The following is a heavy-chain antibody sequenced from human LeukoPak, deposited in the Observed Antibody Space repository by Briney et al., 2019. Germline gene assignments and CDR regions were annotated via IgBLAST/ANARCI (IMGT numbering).Heavy chain of an antibody. J-gene: IGHJ6*04. CDR2: ISSSGSTI. Sequence: GGSLRLSCAAPGFTFSSYEMNWVRQAPGKGLEWVSYISSSGSTIYYADSVKGRFTISRDNAKNSLYLQMNSLRAEDTAVYYCASREYYGSGSYRTRPYYYYGMDVWGKGTTVTVSS. CDR1: GFTFSSYE. D-gene: IGHD3-10*01. CDR3: ASREYYGSGSYRTRPYYYYGMDV. V-gene: IGHV3-48*03.